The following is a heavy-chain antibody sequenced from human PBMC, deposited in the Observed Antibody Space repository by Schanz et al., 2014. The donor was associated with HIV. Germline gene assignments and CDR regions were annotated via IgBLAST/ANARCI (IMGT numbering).Heavy chain of an antibody. CDR1: GFTFSSYW. V-gene: IGHV3-7*01. D-gene: IGHD1-20*01. J-gene: IGHJ5*02. CDR3: ARDYHWNWFDP. Sequence: EVQLVESGGGLVQPGGSLRLSCAASGFTFSSYWMSWVRQAPGKGLEWVANVKPDGSEKYYVDSVKGRFTISRDNTKNSLYLQMNSLRAEDTAVYYCARDYHWNWFDPWGQGTLVTVSS. CDR2: VKPDGSEK.